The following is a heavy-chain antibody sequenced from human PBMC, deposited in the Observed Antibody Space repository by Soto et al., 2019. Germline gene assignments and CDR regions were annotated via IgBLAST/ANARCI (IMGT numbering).Heavy chain of an antibody. CDR1: GFTFSTYT. D-gene: IGHD1-1*01. CDR2: ISYDGSNK. Sequence: GGSLRLSCAASGFTFSTYTMHWVRQAPGKELEWVTLISYDGSNKYYADSVKGRFTISRDNSKNTLYLQMNSLRAEDTAIYYCAIEKQLDYYFDYWGQGAQVTVSS. CDR3: AIEKQLDYYFDY. V-gene: IGHV3-30-3*01. J-gene: IGHJ4*02.